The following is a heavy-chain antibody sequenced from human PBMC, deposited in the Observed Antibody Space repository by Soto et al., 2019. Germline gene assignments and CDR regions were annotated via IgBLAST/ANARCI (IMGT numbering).Heavy chain of an antibody. CDR3: ARVLRYFDWSLDY. CDR2: IYYSGST. V-gene: IGHV4-39*01. CDR1: GGSISSSSYY. Sequence: QLQLQESGPGLVKPSETLSLTCTVSGGSISSSSYYWGWIRQPPGKGLEWIGSIYYSGSTYYNPSLKSRVTISVDTSKNQFSLKLSSVTAADTAVYYCARVLRYFDWSLDYWGQGTLVTVSS. D-gene: IGHD3-9*01. J-gene: IGHJ4*02.